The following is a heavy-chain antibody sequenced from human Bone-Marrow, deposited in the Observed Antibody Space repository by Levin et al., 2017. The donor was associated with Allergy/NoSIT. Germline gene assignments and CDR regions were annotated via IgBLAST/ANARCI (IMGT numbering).Heavy chain of an antibody. CDR1: GFTFDDYT. Sequence: HPGGSLRLSCAASGFTFDDYTMHWVRQAPGKGLEWVSGISWNSVTIVYADSVKGRFTISRDNARNSLSLQMNSLRAEDTAFYYCTKGDRSAYYPADWGQGTLVTVSS. CDR3: TKGDRSAYYPAD. D-gene: IGHD3-22*01. J-gene: IGHJ1*01. CDR2: ISWNSVTI. V-gene: IGHV3-9*01.